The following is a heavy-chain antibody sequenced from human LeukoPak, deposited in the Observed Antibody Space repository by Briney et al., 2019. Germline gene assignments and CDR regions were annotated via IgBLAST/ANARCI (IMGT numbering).Heavy chain of an antibody. J-gene: IGHJ6*02. CDR2: IIPIFGTA. CDR1: GGTFISYA. V-gene: IGHV1-69*05. CDR3: ARVGAVAGTKTPPDYYYGMDV. D-gene: IGHD6-19*01. Sequence: GASVKVSFKASGGTFISYAISWVRQAPGQGLEWMGGIIPIFGTANYAQKFQGRVTITTDESTSTAYMELSSLRSEDTAVYYCARVGAVAGTKTPPDYYYGMDVWGQGTTVTVSS.